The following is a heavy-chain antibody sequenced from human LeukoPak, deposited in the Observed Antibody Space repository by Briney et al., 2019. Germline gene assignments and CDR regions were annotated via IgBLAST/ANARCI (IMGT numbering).Heavy chain of an antibody. CDR1: GYSISSGYY. D-gene: IGHD5-18*01. CDR3: ARVRVQLWYRDAFDI. V-gene: IGHV4-38-2*02. Sequence: SETLSLTCTVSGYSISSGYYWGWIRQPPGKGLEWIGSIYHSGSTYYNPSLKSRVTISVDTSKNQFSLKLSSVTAADTAVYYCARVRVQLWYRDAFDIWGQGTMVTVSS. CDR2: IYHSGST. J-gene: IGHJ3*02.